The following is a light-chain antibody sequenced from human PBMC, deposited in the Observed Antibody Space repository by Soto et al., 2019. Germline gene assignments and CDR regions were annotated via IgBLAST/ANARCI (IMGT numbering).Light chain of an antibody. V-gene: IGKV3-11*01. CDR2: DAS. CDR3: QQRSNWPIT. CDR1: QSVRTY. J-gene: IGKJ5*01. Sequence: EIVLTQSPATLSLSPWERATLSCRASQSVRTYLAWYQQKPGQAPRLLIYDASNRATGIPARFSGSGSGTDFTLTISSLEPEDFAVYYCQQRSNWPITFGQGTRLEN.